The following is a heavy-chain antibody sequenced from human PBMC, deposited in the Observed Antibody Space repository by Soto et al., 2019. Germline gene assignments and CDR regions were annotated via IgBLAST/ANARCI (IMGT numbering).Heavy chain of an antibody. J-gene: IGHJ4*02. CDR3: ATSYGNAWYTF. D-gene: IGHD6-13*01. CDR1: GFSIMDYY. CDR2: IEYSGRT. V-gene: IGHV4-59*01. Sequence: PSETLSLTSTVSGFSIMDYYWSWIRQAPGKGLEWVADIEYSGRTNYNPSLKSRLTISVDKSKNQFTLQLTSVTVADTAVYYCATSYGNAWYTFWGQGTQVTVSS.